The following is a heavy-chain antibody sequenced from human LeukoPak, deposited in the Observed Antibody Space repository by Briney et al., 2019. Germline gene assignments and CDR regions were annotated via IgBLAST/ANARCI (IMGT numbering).Heavy chain of an antibody. Sequence: PSETLSLTCTVSGGSISSGSYYWSWIRQPAGKGLEWIGRIYTSGSTNYNPSLKSRVTISVDTSKNQFSLKLSSVTAADTAVYYCARALNYYYYYMDVWGKGTTVTVSS. CDR1: GGSISSGSYY. J-gene: IGHJ6*03. CDR3: ARALNYYYYYMDV. CDR2: IYTSGST. V-gene: IGHV4-61*02.